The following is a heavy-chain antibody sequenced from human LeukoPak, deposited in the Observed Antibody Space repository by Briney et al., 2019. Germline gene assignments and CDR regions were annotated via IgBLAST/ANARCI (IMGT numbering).Heavy chain of an antibody. CDR1: GFSFSAYW. J-gene: IGHJ4*02. Sequence: PGGSLRLSCAASGFSFSAYWMTWVRQAPGTGLEWVANINPAGTETYYVDPVKGRFTISRDNAKNLLYLQMNSLRAKDTAVYYCARFGYVAAVDLWGQGTLVTVSS. V-gene: IGHV3-7*01. CDR3: ARFGYVAAVDL. D-gene: IGHD2-15*01. CDR2: INPAGTET.